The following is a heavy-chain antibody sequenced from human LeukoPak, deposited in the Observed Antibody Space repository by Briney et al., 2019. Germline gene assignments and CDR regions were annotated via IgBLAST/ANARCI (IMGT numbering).Heavy chain of an antibody. CDR2: ISYDGNKR. V-gene: IGHV3-30-3*01. D-gene: IGHD1-14*01. J-gene: IGHJ5*02. Sequence: GGSLRLSCAASGFIFSTYAMHWVRQAPVKGLEWVAIISYDGNKRYYADSVKGRFTISRDNSKNTLYLQMDSLRAEDTALYYCAKGSGINHYHWIDPWGQGTLVTVSS. CDR3: AKGSGINHYHWIDP. CDR1: GFIFSTYA.